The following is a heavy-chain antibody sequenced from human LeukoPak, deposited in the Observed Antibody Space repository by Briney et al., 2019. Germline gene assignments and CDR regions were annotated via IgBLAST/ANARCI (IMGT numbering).Heavy chain of an antibody. Sequence: GGSLRLSCAASGFTFSSYEMTWVRQAPGKGLEWVSVIYGGGSTYYADPVKGRFTISRDYSKNTLYLQMNSLRAEDTAVYYCAIVAHSNSWYYFDYWGQGTLVTVSS. J-gene: IGHJ4*02. CDR2: IYGGGST. D-gene: IGHD6-13*01. V-gene: IGHV3-53*01. CDR1: GFTFSSYE. CDR3: AIVAHSNSWYYFDY.